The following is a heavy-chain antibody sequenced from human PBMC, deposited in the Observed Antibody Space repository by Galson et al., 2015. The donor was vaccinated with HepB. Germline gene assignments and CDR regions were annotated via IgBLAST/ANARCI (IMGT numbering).Heavy chain of an antibody. CDR2: IWYDGSNK. D-gene: IGHD3-22*01. J-gene: IGHJ3*02. Sequence: SLRLSCAASGFTFSSYAMSWVRQAPGKGLEWVAVIWYDGSNKYYADSVKGRFTISRDNAKNSLYLQMNSLRAEDTAVYYCARATYYYDSSGSARAFDIWGQGTMVTVSS. CDR1: GFTFSSYA. CDR3: ARATYYYDSSGSARAFDI. V-gene: IGHV3-33*08.